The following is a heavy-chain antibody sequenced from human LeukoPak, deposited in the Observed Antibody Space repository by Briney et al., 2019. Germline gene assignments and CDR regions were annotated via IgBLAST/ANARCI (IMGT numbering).Heavy chain of an antibody. Sequence: GGSLRLSCAASGFTFSSYAMSWVRQAPGKGLEWVSAISASGGSTYYADSVKGRFTISRDNSKNTLYLQMNSLRAEDTAVYYCAKGDIVVVPAANWFDPWGQGALVTVSS. V-gene: IGHV3-23*01. J-gene: IGHJ5*02. CDR2: ISASGGST. D-gene: IGHD2-2*01. CDR1: GFTFSSYA. CDR3: AKGDIVVVPAANWFDP.